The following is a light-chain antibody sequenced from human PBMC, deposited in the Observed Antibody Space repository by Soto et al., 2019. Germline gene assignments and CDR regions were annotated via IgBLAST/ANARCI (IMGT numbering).Light chain of an antibody. CDR1: QSISSY. J-gene: IGKJ1*01. CDR2: AAS. V-gene: IGKV1-39*01. CDR3: QQYYSYPRT. Sequence: DIQMTQSPSSLSASVGARVTITCRASQSISSYLNWYQQKPGKAPKLLIYAASTLQSGVPSRFSGSGSGTDFTLTISCLQSEDFATYYCQQYYSYPRTFGQGTKVDIK.